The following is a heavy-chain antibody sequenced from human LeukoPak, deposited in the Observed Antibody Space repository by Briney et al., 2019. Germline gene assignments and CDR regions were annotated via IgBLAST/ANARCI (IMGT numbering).Heavy chain of an antibody. Sequence: ASVKVSCKASGGTFSSYAISWVRQAPGQGLEWMGGIIPIFGTANYAQKFQGRVTITTDESTSTAYMGLSSLRSEDTAVYYCARVRNAWFDYWGQGTLVTVSS. J-gene: IGHJ4*02. V-gene: IGHV1-69*05. CDR3: ARVRNAWFDY. CDR2: IIPIFGTA. CDR1: GGTFSSYA.